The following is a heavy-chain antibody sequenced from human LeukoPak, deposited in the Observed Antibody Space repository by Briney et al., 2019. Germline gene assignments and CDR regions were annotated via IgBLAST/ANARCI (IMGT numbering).Heavy chain of an antibody. CDR1: GGTFSSYA. J-gene: IGHJ2*01. CDR3: ARVDVAVAGGFDL. D-gene: IGHD6-19*01. Sequence: GASVKVSCKASGGTFSSYAISWVRQAPGQGLEWMGGIIPIFGTANYAQKFQGRVTITADESTSTAYMELSSLRSEDTAVYYCARVDVAVAGGFDLWGRGTLVTVSS. V-gene: IGHV1-69*13. CDR2: IIPIFGTA.